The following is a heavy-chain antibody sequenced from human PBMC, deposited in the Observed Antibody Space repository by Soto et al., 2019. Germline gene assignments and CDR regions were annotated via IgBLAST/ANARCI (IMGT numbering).Heavy chain of an antibody. CDR3: ASLVTALIFDY. J-gene: IGHJ4*02. D-gene: IGHD2-21*02. Sequence: PSETLSLTCTVSGGSISSSSYYWGWIRQPPGKGLEWIGSIYYSGSTYYNPSLKSRVTISVDTSKNQFSLKLSSVTAADTAVYYCASLVTALIFDYWGQGTLVTVSS. CDR1: GGSISSSSYY. CDR2: IYYSGST. V-gene: IGHV4-39*01.